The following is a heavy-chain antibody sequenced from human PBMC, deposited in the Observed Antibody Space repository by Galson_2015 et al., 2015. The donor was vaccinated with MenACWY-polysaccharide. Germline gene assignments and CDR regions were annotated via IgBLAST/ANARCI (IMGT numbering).Heavy chain of an antibody. V-gene: IGHV4-59*01. D-gene: IGHD3-10*01. CDR3: AGIGGMNRGNYYNFGWFDS. J-gene: IGHJ5*01. CDR1: GGSMSLYH. Sequence: ETLSLTCTVSGGSMSLYHWTWIRQSPGKGLEWIGWIHYSGDTKYSPFLTSRATLFVDTSENQFSLRLTSVTTADTAIYYCAGIGGMNRGNYYNFGWFDSWGQGTLVTVSS. CDR2: IHYSGDT.